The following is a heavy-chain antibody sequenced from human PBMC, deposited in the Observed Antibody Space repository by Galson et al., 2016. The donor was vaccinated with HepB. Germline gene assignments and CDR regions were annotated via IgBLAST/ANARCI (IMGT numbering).Heavy chain of an antibody. CDR1: GLTVSGDY. J-gene: IGHJ3*02. Sequence: SLRLSRAVSGLTVSGDYMSWVRQAPGKGLEWVSVLYRDGSTYYADSVEGRFTISRDNSRNTLYLQMNSLRAEDTAMYYCARNMYGAATNYIGDVFDIWGQGTMVTVSS. CDR2: LYRDGST. D-gene: IGHD3-10*01. CDR3: ARNMYGAATNYIGDVFDI. V-gene: IGHV3-53*01.